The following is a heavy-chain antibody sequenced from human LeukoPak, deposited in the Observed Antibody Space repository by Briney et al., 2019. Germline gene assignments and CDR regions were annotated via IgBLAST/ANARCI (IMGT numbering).Heavy chain of an antibody. D-gene: IGHD3-22*01. CDR2: IWYDGSNK. CDR3: ASTYDSSGYYFDY. CDR1: GFTFSSYG. J-gene: IGHJ4*02. Sequence: PGRSLRLSCAASGFTFSSYGMHWVRQAPGKGLEWVAVIWYDGSNKYYADSVKGRFTISRDNSKNTLYLQMNSLRAEDTAVYYCASTYDSSGYYFDYWGQGTLVTVSS. V-gene: IGHV3-33*01.